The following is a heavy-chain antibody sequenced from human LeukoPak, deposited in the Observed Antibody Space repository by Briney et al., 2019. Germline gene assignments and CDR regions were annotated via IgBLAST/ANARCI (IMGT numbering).Heavy chain of an antibody. V-gene: IGHV3-30*18. D-gene: IGHD6-13*01. J-gene: IGHJ4*02. Sequence: PGGSLRLSCAASGFTFSSYGMHWVRQAPGKGLEWVSVISYDGSNKYYADSVKGRFTISRDNSKNTLYLQMNSLRAEDTAVYYCAKALYSSSWCWYDYWGQGTLVTVSS. CDR3: AKALYSSSWCWYDY. CDR1: GFTFSSYG. CDR2: ISYDGSNK.